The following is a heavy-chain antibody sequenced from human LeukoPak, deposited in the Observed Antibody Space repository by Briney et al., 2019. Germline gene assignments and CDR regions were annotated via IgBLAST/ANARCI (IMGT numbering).Heavy chain of an antibody. CDR3: AKSYSPSVYYYYGMDV. V-gene: IGHV3-30*18. D-gene: IGHD5-18*01. CDR1: XXTXSSYX. Sequence: GGSLRLSCAASXXTXSSYXXXWVXXAPXXXXXXXXXXSYDGSNKYYADSVKGRFTISRDNSKNTLYLQMNSLRAEDTAVYYCAKSYSPSVYYYYGMDVWGQGTTVTVSS. J-gene: IGHJ6*02. CDR2: XSYDGSNK.